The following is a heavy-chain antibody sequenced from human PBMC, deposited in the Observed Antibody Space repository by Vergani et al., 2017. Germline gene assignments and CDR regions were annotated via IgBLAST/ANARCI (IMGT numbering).Heavy chain of an antibody. CDR2: ISAYNGNT. Sequence: QVQLVQSGAEVKKPGASVKVSCKASGYTFTSYGISWVRQAPGQGLEWMGWISAYNGNTNYAQKLQGRVTMTTDTSTSTAYMELRSLSSDDMAVYYCARDPHTVVTWTPRFDYWGQVTLVAVAA. CDR3: ARDPHTVVTWTPRFDY. J-gene: IGHJ4*02. V-gene: IGHV1-18*03. CDR1: GYTFTSYG. D-gene: IGHD4-23*01.